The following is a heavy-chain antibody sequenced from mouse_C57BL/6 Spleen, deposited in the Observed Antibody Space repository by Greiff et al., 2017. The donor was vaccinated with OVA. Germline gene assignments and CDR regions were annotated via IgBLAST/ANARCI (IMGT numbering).Heavy chain of an antibody. V-gene: IGHV1-43*01. CDR2: INPSTGGT. D-gene: IGHD2-4*01. CDR1: GYSFTGYY. CDR3: AREPLYYDYDDAY. Sequence: VQLKQSGPELVKPGASVKISCKASGYSFTGYYMHWVKQSSEKSLEWIGEINPSTGGTSYNQKFKGKATLTVDKSSSTAYMQLKSLTSEDSAVYYCAREPLYYDYDDAYWGQGTLVTVSA. J-gene: IGHJ3*01.